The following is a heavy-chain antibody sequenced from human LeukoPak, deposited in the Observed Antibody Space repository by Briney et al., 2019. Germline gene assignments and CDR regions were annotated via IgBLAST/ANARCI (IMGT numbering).Heavy chain of an antibody. CDR2: INPNSGGT. J-gene: IGHJ5*02. D-gene: IGHD2-2*02. V-gene: IGHV1-2*02. CDR1: GYTFTGYY. Sequence: ASVKVSCKASGYTFTGYYMHWVRQAPGQGLEWMGWINPNSGGTNYAQKFQGRVTMTRDTSISTAYMELRRLRSDDTAVYYCARVPRRVVVPAAILFDPWGQGTLVTVSS. CDR3: ARVPRRVVVPAAILFDP.